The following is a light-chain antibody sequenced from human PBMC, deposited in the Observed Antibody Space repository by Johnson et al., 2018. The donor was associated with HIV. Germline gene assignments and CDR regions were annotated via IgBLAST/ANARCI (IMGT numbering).Light chain of an antibody. J-gene: IGLJ1*01. V-gene: IGLV1-51*01. CDR1: SSNIENNY. Sequence: QSVLTQSPSVSAAPGQKVTISCSGSSSNIENNYVSWYQQLPGAAPKVLIYDNNKRPSGIPDRFSGSKSGTSATLGITGLQTGDEADYYCGTWDSSLSVAYVFGTGTKVTVL. CDR3: GTWDSSLSVAYV. CDR2: DNN.